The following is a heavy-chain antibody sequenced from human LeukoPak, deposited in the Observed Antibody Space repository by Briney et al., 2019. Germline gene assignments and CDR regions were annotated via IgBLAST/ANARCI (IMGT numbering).Heavy chain of an antibody. CDR2: ISGSGGST. CDR1: GFTFSSYA. V-gene: IGHV3-23*01. CDR3: ASWVRGVSDAFDI. D-gene: IGHD3-10*01. Sequence: PGGSLRLSCAASGFTFSSYAMSWVRQAPGKGLEWVSAISGSGGSTYCADSVKGRFTISRDNSKNTLYLQMNSLRAEDTAVYYCASWVRGVSDAFDIWGQGTMVTVSS. J-gene: IGHJ3*02.